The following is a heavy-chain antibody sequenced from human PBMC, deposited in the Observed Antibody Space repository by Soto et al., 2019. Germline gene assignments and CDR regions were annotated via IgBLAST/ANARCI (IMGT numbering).Heavy chain of an antibody. J-gene: IGHJ1*01. V-gene: IGHV1-8*01. D-gene: IGHD3-22*01. CDR2: MNPNSGNT. CDR3: ARAAYDRSGYSAEYFQH. CDR1: GYTFTSYD. Sequence: QVQLVQSGAEVKKPGASVKVSCKASGYTFTSYDINWVRQATGQGLEWMGWMNPNSGNTGYAQKFQGRVTMTRSTSISTAYMELSSLRSEDTAVYYCARAAYDRSGYSAEYFQHWGQGTLVTVSS.